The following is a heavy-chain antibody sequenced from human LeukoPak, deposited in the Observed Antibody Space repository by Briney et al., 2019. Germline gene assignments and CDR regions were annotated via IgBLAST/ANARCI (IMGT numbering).Heavy chain of an antibody. D-gene: IGHD5-12*01. CDR3: ARRTSGGYSGYIDR. CDR2: IDHSGNT. J-gene: IGHJ5*02. CDR1: GGSIGSRSFY. Sequence: SETLSLTCNVSGGSIGSRSFYWGWIRQPPGQRLEFIGSIDHSGNTNYNSSLKSRVTISADTSRNQFSLKLRSVTAADTAVYYCARRTSGGYSGYIDRWGLGTLVTVSS. V-gene: IGHV4-39*01.